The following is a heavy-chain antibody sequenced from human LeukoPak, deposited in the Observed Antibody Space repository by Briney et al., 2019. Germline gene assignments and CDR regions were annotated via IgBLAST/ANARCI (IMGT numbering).Heavy chain of an antibody. V-gene: IGHV5-51*01. Sequence: GESLKISCKGSGYTFTSKWIGWVRQMPGKGLEWMGIIYPGDSDTRYSPSFQGQVTMSADKSITTANLQWSSLKASDTAMYYCARLGYCSRGTCYAFDYSGQGTLVTVSS. J-gene: IGHJ4*02. CDR2: IYPGDSDT. CDR3: ARLGYCSRGTCYAFDY. CDR1: GYTFTSKW. D-gene: IGHD2-2*01.